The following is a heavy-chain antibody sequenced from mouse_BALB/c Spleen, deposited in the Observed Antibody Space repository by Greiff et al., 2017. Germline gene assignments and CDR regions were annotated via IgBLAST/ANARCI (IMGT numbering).Heavy chain of an antibody. CDR3: ANYYGSRAY. Sequence: QVQLQQPGAELVKPGASVKLSCKASGYTFTSYWMHWVKQRPGQGLEWIGEIDPSDSYTNYNQKFKGKATLTVDKSSSTAYMQLSSLTSEDSAVYYCANYYGSRAYWGQGTLVTVSA. V-gene: IGHV1-69*02. J-gene: IGHJ3*01. D-gene: IGHD1-1*01. CDR1: GYTFTSYW. CDR2: IDPSDSYT.